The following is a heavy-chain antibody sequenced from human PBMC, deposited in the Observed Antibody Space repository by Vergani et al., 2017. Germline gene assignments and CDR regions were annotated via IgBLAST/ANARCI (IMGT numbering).Heavy chain of an antibody. CDR1: GFTFSSYA. V-gene: IGHV3-23*01. CDR2: ISGSGGST. J-gene: IGHJ4*02. Sequence: EVQLLESGGGLVQPGGSLRLSCAASGFTFSSYAMSWVRQAPGKGLEWVSAISGSGGSTYYADSVKGRFTISRDNSKNTLYLQMNSLRAEDTAVYYCAKDLHTDGSTSLMLDYWGQGTLVTVSS. D-gene: IGHD2-2*01. CDR3: AKDLHTDGSTSLMLDY.